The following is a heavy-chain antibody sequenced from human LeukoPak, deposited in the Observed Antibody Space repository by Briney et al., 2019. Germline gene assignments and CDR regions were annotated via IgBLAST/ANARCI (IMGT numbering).Heavy chain of an antibody. Sequence: ASVKVSCKASGGTFSSYAISWVRQAPGQGREWMGGIIPIFGTANYAQKFQGRVTITADESTSTAYMELSSLRSEDTAVYYCARGRRNWNYGHDAFDIWGQGTMVTVSS. V-gene: IGHV1-69*13. CDR2: IIPIFGTA. J-gene: IGHJ3*02. D-gene: IGHD1-7*01. CDR1: GGTFSSYA. CDR3: ARGRRNWNYGHDAFDI.